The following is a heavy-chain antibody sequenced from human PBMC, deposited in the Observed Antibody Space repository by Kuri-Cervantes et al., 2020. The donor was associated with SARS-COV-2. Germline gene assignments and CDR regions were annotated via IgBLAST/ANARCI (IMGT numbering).Heavy chain of an antibody. J-gene: IGHJ4*02. V-gene: IGHV3-23*01. Sequence: GGSLRLSCAASGFTFSSYAVSWVRQAPGKGLEWVSAITGSGGSTYYADSVKGRFTISRDNSKNTLYLQMNSLRVEDTAVYYCAKFSQIGQRHQTDFDYWGQGTLVTVSS. CDR1: GFTFSSYA. D-gene: IGHD1-14*01. CDR3: AKFSQIGQRHQTDFDY. CDR2: ITGSGGST.